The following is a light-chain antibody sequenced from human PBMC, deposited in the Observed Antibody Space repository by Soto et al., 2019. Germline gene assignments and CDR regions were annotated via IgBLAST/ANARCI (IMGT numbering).Light chain of an antibody. CDR2: DAS. V-gene: IGKV1-5*01. CDR3: QQYNSYSGT. J-gene: IGKJ1*01. Sequence: DVHMAQSPSTLSASVGDRVTITCRASQGISSWLAWYQQKPGKAPKLLIYDASSLESGVPSRFSGSGSGTEFTLTISSLQHDDFATYYCQQYNSYSGTFGQGTKVDIK. CDR1: QGISSW.